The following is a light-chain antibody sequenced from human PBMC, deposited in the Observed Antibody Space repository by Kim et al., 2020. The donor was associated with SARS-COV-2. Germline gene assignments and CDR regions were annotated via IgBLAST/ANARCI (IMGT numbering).Light chain of an antibody. CDR3: NSRDSSGNHLV. J-gene: IGLJ2*01. Sequence: LGHADKIKCKGDSLISYYASWYQQKPGQTPVLVIYGKNNRPSGIPDRFSGSSSGNTASLTITGAQAEDEADYYCNSRDSSGNHLVFGGGTQLTVL. CDR2: GKN. CDR1: SLISYY. V-gene: IGLV3-19*01.